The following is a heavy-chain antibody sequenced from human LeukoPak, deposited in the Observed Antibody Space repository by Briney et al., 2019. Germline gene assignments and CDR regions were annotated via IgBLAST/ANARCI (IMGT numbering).Heavy chain of an antibody. CDR1: GFTFSGYS. CDR3: ARDRLNG. Sequence: GGSLRLSCAASGFTFSGYSMSRVRQAPGKGLQWVSYIGSAGRTIYYADSVRGRFTISRDNAKNSLYLQMNSLRAEDTAVYYCARDRLNGWGQGTLVTVSS. V-gene: IGHV3-48*04. D-gene: IGHD2-21*02. J-gene: IGHJ4*02. CDR2: IGSAGRTI.